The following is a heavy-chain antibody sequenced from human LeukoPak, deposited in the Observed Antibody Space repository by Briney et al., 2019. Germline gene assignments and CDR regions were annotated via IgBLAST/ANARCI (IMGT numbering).Heavy chain of an antibody. J-gene: IGHJ4*02. CDR1: GFTFSSYW. V-gene: IGHV3-7*01. D-gene: IGHD6-19*01. Sequence: PGGSLRLSCAASGFTFSSYWMSWVRQAPGKGLEWVANIKQDGSEKYYVDSVKGRFTISRDNAKNSLYLQLNSLRAEDTAVYYRARSPYTSGWYGVGYWGQGTLVTVSS. CDR2: IKQDGSEK. CDR3: ARSPYTSGWYGVGY.